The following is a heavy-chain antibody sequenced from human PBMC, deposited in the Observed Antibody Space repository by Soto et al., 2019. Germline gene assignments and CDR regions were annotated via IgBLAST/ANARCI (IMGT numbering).Heavy chain of an antibody. D-gene: IGHD3-10*01. CDR2: ISYDGSNK. V-gene: IGHV3-30*18. CDR1: RFTFSDYD. CDR3: AKVWLVRGVTPYYYAMDV. Sequence: PGGSLRLSCAASRFTFSDYDMHWVRQAPGKGLEWVAIISYDGSNKYYADSVKGRFTISRDNSKNTLYLQMDSLRTEDTAVYRCAKVWLVRGVTPYYYAMDVWGQGTTVTVSS. J-gene: IGHJ6*02.